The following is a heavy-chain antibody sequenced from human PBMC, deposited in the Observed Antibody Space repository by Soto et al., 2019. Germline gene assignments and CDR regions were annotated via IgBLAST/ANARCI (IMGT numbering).Heavy chain of an antibody. CDR1: GYDFTKCW. J-gene: IGHJ1*01. CDR3: ARRGDTSGWYPMTYLQH. CDR2: IYPGDSDV. D-gene: IGHD6-19*01. V-gene: IGHV5-51*03. Sequence: EVQLGQSGAEVKKPGESLKISCKGSGYDFTKCWIGWVRQMPGKGLEWMGVIYPGDSDVKYSPSFQGQVTISADKSISTAYLQWSSLKASDTAMYYCARRGDTSGWYPMTYLQHWGQGTLVTVSS.